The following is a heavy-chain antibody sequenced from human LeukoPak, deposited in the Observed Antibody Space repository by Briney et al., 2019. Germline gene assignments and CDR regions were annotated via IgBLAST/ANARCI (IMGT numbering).Heavy chain of an antibody. CDR1: VGTFSSYA. Sequence: SVKVSCKASVGTFSSYAISWVRQAPGQGLEWMGRIIPILGIANYARKFQGRVTITADKSTSTAYMELSSLRSEDTAVYYCARADNYYDSSGYWIDYWGQGTLVTVSS. CDR2: IIPILGIA. J-gene: IGHJ4*02. V-gene: IGHV1-69*04. CDR3: ARADNYYDSSGYWIDY. D-gene: IGHD3-22*01.